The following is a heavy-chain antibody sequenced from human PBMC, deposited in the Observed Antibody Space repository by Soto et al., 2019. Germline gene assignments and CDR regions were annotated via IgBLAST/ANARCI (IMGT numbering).Heavy chain of an antibody. CDR1: GGSISNGYH. CDR2: IFHTGTT. CDR3: ERTDNVGYYPF. D-gene: IGHD3-3*01. J-gene: IGHJ4*02. V-gene: IGHV4-38-2*02. Sequence: SETLSLTFTVSGGSISNGYHGAWIRQPPGMRLEWVASIFHTGTTYYNPSLTSRVTISVDTSKNQFSLRLTSVTAADSAVYYCERTDNVGYYPFWGQGTLVTVSS.